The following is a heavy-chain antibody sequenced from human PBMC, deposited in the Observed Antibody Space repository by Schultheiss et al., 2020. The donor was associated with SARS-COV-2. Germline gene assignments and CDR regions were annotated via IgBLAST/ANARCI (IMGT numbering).Heavy chain of an antibody. CDR2: ISYDGSNK. Sequence: GSLRLSCAASGFTFSSYAMHWVRQAPGKGLEWVAVISYDGSNKYYADSVKGRFTISRDNSKNTLYLQMNSLRAEDTAVYYCAKAGRPGGYCSSTSCYTYYFDYWGQGTLVTVSS. V-gene: IGHV3-30*04. J-gene: IGHJ4*02. D-gene: IGHD2-2*02. CDR1: GFTFSSYA. CDR3: AKAGRPGGYCSSTSCYTYYFDY.